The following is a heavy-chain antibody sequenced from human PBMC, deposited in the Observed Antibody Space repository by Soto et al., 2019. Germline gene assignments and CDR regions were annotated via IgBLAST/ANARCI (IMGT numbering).Heavy chain of an antibody. CDR1: GFSLSTSGMC. V-gene: IGHV2-70*01. Sequence: GRTLGNPTQTLTLTCTFSGFSLSTSGMCVSLIRQPPGKALEWLALIDWDDDKYYSTSLKTRLTISKDTSKNQVVLTMTNMDPVDTATYYCARQIAAAAYNWFDPWGQGTLVTVCS. D-gene: IGHD6-13*01. CDR2: IDWDDDK. J-gene: IGHJ5*02. CDR3: ARQIAAAAYNWFDP.